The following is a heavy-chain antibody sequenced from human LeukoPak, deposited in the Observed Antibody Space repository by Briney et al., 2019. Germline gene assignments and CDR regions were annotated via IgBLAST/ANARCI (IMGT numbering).Heavy chain of an antibody. CDR3: EKEQTELLWERSAFDY. V-gene: IGHV3-23*01. CDR2: ISGSGAST. J-gene: IGHJ4*02. D-gene: IGHD3-10*01. CDR1: GFTFSSYA. Sequence: PGGSLRLSCAASGFTFSSYALGGVRQAPGKGLEWVSLISGSGASTYYADSVKGRFTISKDHSKTTLYLQMNRLRAEDTAVYYCEKEQTELLWERSAFDYWGQGTLVTVSS.